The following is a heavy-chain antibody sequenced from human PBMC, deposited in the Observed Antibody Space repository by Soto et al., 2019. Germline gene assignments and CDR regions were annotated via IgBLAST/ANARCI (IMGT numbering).Heavy chain of an antibody. D-gene: IGHD6-19*01. CDR1: GFTFSDYY. Sequence: PGGSLRLSCAASGFTFSDYYMSWIRQAPGKGLEWVSCISSSGSTIYYADSVKGRFTISRDNAKNSLYLQMNSLRAEDTAVYYCARERVAVAGHTRPLSADYWGQGTLVTVSS. J-gene: IGHJ4*02. V-gene: IGHV3-11*01. CDR2: ISSSGSTI. CDR3: ARERVAVAGHTRPLSADY.